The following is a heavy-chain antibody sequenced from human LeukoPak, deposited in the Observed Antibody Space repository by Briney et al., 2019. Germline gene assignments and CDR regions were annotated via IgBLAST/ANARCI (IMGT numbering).Heavy chain of an antibody. Sequence: SETLSLTCTVSGGSFSSGGYYWSWIRQHPGKGLEWIGYIFYSGRTYYNPSLKSRVTISVDTSKNQFSLKLSSVTAADTAVYHCARVRDGDYGYIGFDPWGQGTLVTVSS. CDR2: IFYSGRT. J-gene: IGHJ5*02. D-gene: IGHD4-17*01. CDR3: ARVRDGDYGYIGFDP. V-gene: IGHV4-31*03. CDR1: GGSFSSGGYY.